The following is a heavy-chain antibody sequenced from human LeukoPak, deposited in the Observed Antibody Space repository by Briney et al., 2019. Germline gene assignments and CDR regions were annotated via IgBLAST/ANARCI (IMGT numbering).Heavy chain of an antibody. J-gene: IGHJ4*02. V-gene: IGHV1-18*01. D-gene: IGHD6-19*01. Sequence: ASVKVSCKASGYIFSSYGISWVRQAPGQGLEWMGWISAYNGNTNHAQKFQGRVTMTTETSTSTVYMELRSLRSDDTAVYYCARTSSGWQFDYWGQGTLVTVFS. CDR1: GYIFSSYG. CDR3: ARTSSGWQFDY. CDR2: ISAYNGNT.